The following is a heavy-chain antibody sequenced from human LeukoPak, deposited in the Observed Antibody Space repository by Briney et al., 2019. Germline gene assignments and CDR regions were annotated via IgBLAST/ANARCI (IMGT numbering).Heavy chain of an antibody. CDR3: ARAGLGIPYFDY. D-gene: IGHD7-27*01. Sequence: PGGSLRLSCAASRFTFSSYSMNWVRQAPGKGLEWVSSISSSSSYIYYADSVKGRFTISRDNAKNSLYLQMNSLRAEDTAVYYCARAGLGIPYFDYWGQGTLVTVSS. V-gene: IGHV3-21*01. CDR1: RFTFSSYS. CDR2: ISSSSSYI. J-gene: IGHJ4*02.